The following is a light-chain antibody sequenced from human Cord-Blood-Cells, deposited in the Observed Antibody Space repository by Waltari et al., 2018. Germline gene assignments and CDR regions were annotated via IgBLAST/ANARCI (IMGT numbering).Light chain of an antibody. V-gene: IGLV2-23*01. CDR1: SSDVGSYKL. CDR2: EGS. J-gene: IGLJ1*01. CDR3: CSYAGSSTYV. Sequence: QSALTPPASVSGSPGQSITISCTGTSSDVGSYKLVSWYQQHPGKAPKLMIYEGSKRPSGVSNRFSGSKSGNTASLTISGLQAEDEADYYCCSYAGSSTYVFGTGTKVTVL.